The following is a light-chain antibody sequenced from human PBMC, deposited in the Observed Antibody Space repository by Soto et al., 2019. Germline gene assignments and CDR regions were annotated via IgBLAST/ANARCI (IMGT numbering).Light chain of an antibody. CDR3: QQRSIWPLT. Sequence: EIVLTQSPATLSLSPGERATLSCRASQSVSTYLAWFQQKPGQAPRLLIYDTSNRATGIPARFSGSGSGTDLTLTISSLGPEDFAVYYCQQRSIWPLTFGGGTKVEIK. V-gene: IGKV3-11*01. CDR1: QSVSTY. J-gene: IGKJ4*01. CDR2: DTS.